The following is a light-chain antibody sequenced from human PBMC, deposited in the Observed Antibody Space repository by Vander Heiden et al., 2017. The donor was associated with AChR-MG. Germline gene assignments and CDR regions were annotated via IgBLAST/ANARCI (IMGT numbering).Light chain of an antibody. J-gene: IGLJ2*01. CDR2: DVS. Sequence: QSALTQPASVSGSPGQSITISCTGTSSDVGGYNYVSWYQQHPGTAPKFLIYDVSVRPSGISHRFSGSKSGNTASLTISGLQPEDEADYYCSAYRSGNTVRFGGGTRVTVL. V-gene: IGLV2-14*03. CDR1: SSDVGGYNY. CDR3: SAYRSGNTVR.